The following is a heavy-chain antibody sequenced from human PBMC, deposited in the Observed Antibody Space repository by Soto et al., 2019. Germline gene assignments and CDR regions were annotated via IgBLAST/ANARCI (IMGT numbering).Heavy chain of an antibody. Sequence: EVQLVESGGGLVQTGGSLRLYCAASGFTFSAYWMSWVRQAPGKGLEWVANIKQAGSEKYYVDSVNGRFIISRDDAKNSLFLQVNSLRVEDTAVYYCAREKRANGYFDYRGQGTLVIVSS. CDR1: GFTFSAYW. CDR3: AREKRANGYFDY. CDR2: IKQAGSEK. V-gene: IGHV3-7*01. D-gene: IGHD6-25*01. J-gene: IGHJ4*02.